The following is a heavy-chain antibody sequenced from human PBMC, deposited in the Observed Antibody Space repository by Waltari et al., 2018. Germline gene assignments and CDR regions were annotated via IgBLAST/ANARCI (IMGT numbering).Heavy chain of an antibody. CDR3: ARDGDDHAFDI. CDR2: INPSGGST. D-gene: IGHD1-1*01. Sequence: QLQLVQSGAEVTMPGASVKVSCKASGLSFTNNFFHWVRQAPGQGLEWMGIINPSGGSTSYAQKFRGRVTMTRDTSTNTLYMELSSLKSKDTAVYYCARDGDDHAFDIWGQGTMVTVSS. J-gene: IGHJ3*02. V-gene: IGHV1-46*01. CDR1: GLSFTNNF.